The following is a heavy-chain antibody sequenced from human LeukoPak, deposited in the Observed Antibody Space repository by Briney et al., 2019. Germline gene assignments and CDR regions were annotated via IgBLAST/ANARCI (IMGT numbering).Heavy chain of an antibody. D-gene: IGHD6-6*01. CDR1: GGSISSSSYF. J-gene: IGHJ4*02. Sequence: SETLSLTCTVSGGSISSSSYFWGWIRQPPGKGLEWLGTIYYSGSTYYNPSLKSRVTISVDTSKNQFSLKLSSVTAADTAVYYCASRYSSSSLVGIDYWGQGTLVTVSS. CDR2: IYYSGST. CDR3: ASRYSSSSLVGIDY. V-gene: IGHV4-39*01.